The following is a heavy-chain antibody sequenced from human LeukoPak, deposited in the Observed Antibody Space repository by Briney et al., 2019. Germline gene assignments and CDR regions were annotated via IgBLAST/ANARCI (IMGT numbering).Heavy chain of an antibody. CDR3: ARDESMFYGDYFDD. D-gene: IGHD4-17*01. V-gene: IGHV1-2*02. CDR2: INPNSGYT. CDR1: GYTFTDYY. Sequence: ASVKVSCKASGYTFTDYYIHWVRQAPGQGLEWMGGINPNSGYTKYPQKFQGRVTVTRDTSINTAYVDLTGLTSDDTAIYYCARDESMFYGDYFDDWGRGTLVTVSS. J-gene: IGHJ4*02.